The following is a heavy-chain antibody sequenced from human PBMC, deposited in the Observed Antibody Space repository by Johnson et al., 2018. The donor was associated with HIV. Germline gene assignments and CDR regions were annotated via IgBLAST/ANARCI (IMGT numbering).Heavy chain of an antibody. CDR1: GSTCDDYG. D-gene: IGHD1-14*01. V-gene: IGHV3-13*01. CDR3: AREARMRDAFDI. Sequence: VQLVESGGGVVRPGGSPRLSCAASGSTCDDYGMSWARHVTGKGLDWISAIGTAGDNHYSCSVKGRFSKSRDNAKSSLYLQMNRLRAGDTAVYYCAREARMRDAFDIWGQGTMVTVSS. CDR2: IGTAGDN. J-gene: IGHJ3*02.